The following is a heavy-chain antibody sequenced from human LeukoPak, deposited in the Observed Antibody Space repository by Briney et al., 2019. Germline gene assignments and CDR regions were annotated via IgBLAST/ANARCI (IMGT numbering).Heavy chain of an antibody. J-gene: IGHJ4*02. V-gene: IGHV3-23*01. CDR3: AKDFRTGYSAHFDY. CDR1: GFTFRSHA. Sequence: GGSLRLSCVGSGFTFRSHAMSWVRQAPEKGLEFVSGIYENGGTTYYADSVKGRFSVSRDNSKNTLYLQMDSLRGEDTAVYYCAKDFRTGYSAHFDYWGQGALVTVSS. D-gene: IGHD3/OR15-3a*01. CDR2: IYENGGTT.